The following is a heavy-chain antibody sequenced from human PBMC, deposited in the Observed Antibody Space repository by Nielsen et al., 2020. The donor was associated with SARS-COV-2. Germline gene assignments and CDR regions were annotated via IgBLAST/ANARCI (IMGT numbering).Heavy chain of an antibody. CDR3: ASRYSGSRTSAFDY. CDR2: ISSSSSYI. D-gene: IGHD1-26*01. CDR1: GFTFSSYS. J-gene: IGHJ4*02. V-gene: IGHV3-21*01. Sequence: LKISCAASGFTFSSYSMKWVRQAPGKGLEWVSSISSSSSYIYYADSVKGRFTISRDNAKNSLYLQMNGLRAEDTAVYYCASRYSGSRTSAFDYWGQGTLVTVSS.